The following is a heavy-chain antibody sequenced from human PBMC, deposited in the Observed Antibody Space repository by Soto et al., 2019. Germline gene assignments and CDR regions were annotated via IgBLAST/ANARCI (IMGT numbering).Heavy chain of an antibody. CDR1: GYTFTSYY. CDR2: INPSGGST. D-gene: IGHD3-16*02. CDR3: ARVGRGGGVIAPNWFDP. Sequence: GASVKVSCKASGYTFTSYYMHWVRQAPGQGLEWMGIINPSGGSTSYAQKFQGRVTMTRDTSTSTVYMELSSLRSEDTAVYYCARVGRGGGVIAPNWFDPWGQRTLVTVSS. J-gene: IGHJ5*02. V-gene: IGHV1-46*01.